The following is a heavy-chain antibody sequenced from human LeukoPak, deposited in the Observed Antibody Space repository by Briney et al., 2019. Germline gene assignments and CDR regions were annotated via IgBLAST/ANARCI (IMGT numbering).Heavy chain of an antibody. CDR2: ISAYNGNT. J-gene: IGHJ3*02. D-gene: IGHD6-13*01. Sequence: ASVKVSCEASGYTFTSYGISWVRQAPGQGLEWMGWISAYNGNTNYAQKLQGRVTMTTDTSTSTAYMELRSLRSDDTAVYYCASSAVHSSSWYDAFDIWGQGTMVTVSS. CDR1: GYTFTSYG. CDR3: ASSAVHSSSWYDAFDI. V-gene: IGHV1-18*01.